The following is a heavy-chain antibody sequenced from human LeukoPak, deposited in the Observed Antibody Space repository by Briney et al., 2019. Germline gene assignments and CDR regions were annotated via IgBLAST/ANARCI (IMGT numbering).Heavy chain of an antibody. CDR3: ARDNWGSGYYLDY. Sequence: GESLKISCKCSGYSSTSYWFGWVRQLPGNGLGWRGIIYPGDSDTRYSPSFQGQVTISADDSISTTYLQWSSLKASDTAMYYCARDNWGSGYYLDYWGQGTLVTVSS. V-gene: IGHV5-51*01. J-gene: IGHJ4*02. D-gene: IGHD7-27*01. CDR1: GYSSTSYW. CDR2: IYPGDSDT.